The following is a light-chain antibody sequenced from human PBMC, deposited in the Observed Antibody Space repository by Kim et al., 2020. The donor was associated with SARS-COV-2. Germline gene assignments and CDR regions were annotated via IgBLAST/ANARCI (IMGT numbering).Light chain of an antibody. V-gene: IGLV3-1*01. Sequence: VAPGQTASITCSGDKLGDKYACWYQQKPGQSPVLVIYQDSKRPSGIPERFSGSNSGNTATLTISGTQAMDEADYYCQTWDSSTGVFGGGTQLTVL. CDR3: QTWDSSTGV. CDR1: KLGDKY. CDR2: QDS. J-gene: IGLJ2*01.